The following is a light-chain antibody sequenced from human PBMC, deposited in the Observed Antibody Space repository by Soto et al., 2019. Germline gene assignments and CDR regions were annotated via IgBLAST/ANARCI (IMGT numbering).Light chain of an antibody. CDR2: KAS. CDR1: QSITGW. CDR3: QQTDDFPLT. V-gene: IGKV1-5*03. Sequence: DIQMTQSPSTLSASVGDRVTITCRASQSITGWLAWFQQKPGKAPKLLISKASSLESGVPSRFSGSGSGTEFTLTISSLQPDDFASYFCQQTDDFPLTFGGGTKVEI. J-gene: IGKJ4*01.